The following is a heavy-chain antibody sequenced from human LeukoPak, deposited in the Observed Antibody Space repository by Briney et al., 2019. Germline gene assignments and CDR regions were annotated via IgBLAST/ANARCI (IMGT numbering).Heavy chain of an antibody. CDR3: ARLSDFNSDY. J-gene: IGHJ4*02. CDR1: GYSFTGYW. D-gene: IGHD2-21*02. CDR2: IYPADSDT. V-gene: IGHV5-51*01. Sequence: GESLKISCKGSGYSFTGYWIGWVRQMPGKGLECMGIIYPADSDTTYSPSFQGQVTISADKSISTTYLQWSSLKASDTAMYYCARLSDFNSDYWGQGTLVTVSS.